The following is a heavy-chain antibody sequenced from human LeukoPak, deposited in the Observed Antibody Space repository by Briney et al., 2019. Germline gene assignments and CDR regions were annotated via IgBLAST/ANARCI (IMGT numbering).Heavy chain of an antibody. CDR1: GFTFSSYS. Sequence: GGSLRLSCAASGFTFSSYSMSWVRQAPGKGLEWVSYISSSSSTTYYADSVKGRFTISRDNSKNTLYLQMNSLRAEDTAVYYCARGMVRGVPTDYWGQGTLVTVSS. J-gene: IGHJ4*02. CDR2: ISSSSSTT. V-gene: IGHV3-48*01. CDR3: ARGMVRGVPTDY. D-gene: IGHD3-10*01.